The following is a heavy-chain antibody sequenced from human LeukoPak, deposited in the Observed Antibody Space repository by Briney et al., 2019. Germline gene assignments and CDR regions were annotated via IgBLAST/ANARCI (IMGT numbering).Heavy chain of an antibody. D-gene: IGHD2-2*01. Sequence: PSETLSLTCAVYGGSFSGYYWSWIRQPPGKGLEWIGEINHSGSTNYNPSLKSRVTISVDTSKNQFSLKLSSVTAADTAVYYCARGLKTDIVVVPAATFLDYWGQGTLVTVS. CDR1: GGSFSGYY. V-gene: IGHV4-34*01. J-gene: IGHJ4*02. CDR3: ARGLKTDIVVVPAATFLDY. CDR2: INHSGST.